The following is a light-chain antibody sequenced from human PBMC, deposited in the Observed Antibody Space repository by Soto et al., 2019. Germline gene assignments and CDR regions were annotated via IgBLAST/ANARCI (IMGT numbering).Light chain of an antibody. V-gene: IGLV2-8*01. CDR1: SSDVGIYNY. Sequence: QSVLTQPPSASWSPGQSVTISFTGTSSDVGIYNYVSWYQQHPGKAPKLIIYEVSKRPSGVPDRFSGSKSGNTASLTVSGLQAEDEADYYCCSYAGSSTPYVFGTGTKVTVL. J-gene: IGLJ1*01. CDR3: CSYAGSSTPYV. CDR2: EVS.